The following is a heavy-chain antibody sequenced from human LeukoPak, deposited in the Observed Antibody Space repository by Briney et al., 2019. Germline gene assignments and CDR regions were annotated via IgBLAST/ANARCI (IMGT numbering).Heavy chain of an antibody. CDR2: IRYSGRT. CDR3: ARLPDVSGWPFDY. CDR1: DDSISRDF. V-gene: IGHV4-59*01. Sequence: SGTLSLTCTASDDSISRDFWTWIRQPPGEGLEWIGYIRYSGRTEYNPSLKSRVTISIQTSKNQFSLKLTSVTAADTAIYYCARLPDVSGWPFDYWGQGILVTVSS. J-gene: IGHJ4*02. D-gene: IGHD6-19*01.